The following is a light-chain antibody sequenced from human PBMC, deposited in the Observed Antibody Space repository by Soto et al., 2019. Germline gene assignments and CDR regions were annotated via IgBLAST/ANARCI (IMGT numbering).Light chain of an antibody. CDR3: QQYGTSQEYT. CDR1: QSVTSGY. Sequence: EIVLTQSPGTLSLSPGERATLSCRASQSVTSGYSAWYQQKPGQAPRLLIFGASSRVTGTPDRFIGSGSGTDFTLTISRLEPEDFAVYYCQQYGTSQEYTFGQGTKLEIK. J-gene: IGKJ2*01. V-gene: IGKV3-20*01. CDR2: GAS.